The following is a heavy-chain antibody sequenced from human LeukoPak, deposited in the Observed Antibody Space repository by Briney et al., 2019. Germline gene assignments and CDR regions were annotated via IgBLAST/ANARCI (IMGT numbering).Heavy chain of an antibody. CDR3: ARGQRITIFGVVIIGSWFDP. V-gene: IGHV4-34*01. J-gene: IGHJ5*02. Sequence: SETLSLTCAVYGASFSGYYWSWIRQPPGKGLEWIGEINHSGSTNYNPSLKSRVTISVDTSKNQFSLKLSSVTAADTAVYYCARGQRITIFGVVIIGSWFDPWGQGTLVTVSS. CDR2: INHSGST. CDR1: GASFSGYY. D-gene: IGHD3-3*01.